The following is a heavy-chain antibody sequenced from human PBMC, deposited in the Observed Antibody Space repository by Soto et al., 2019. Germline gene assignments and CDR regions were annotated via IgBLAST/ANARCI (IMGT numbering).Heavy chain of an antibody. CDR2: INHSGST. CDR3: ARAGCSSTSCYEAKIDY. D-gene: IGHD2-2*01. Sequence: QVQLQQWGAGLLKPSETLSLTCAVYGGSFSGYYWSWIRQPPGKGLEWIGEINHSGSTNYNPSLKSRVTISVDTSKNQFSLKLSSVTAADTAVYYCARAGCSSTSCYEAKIDYWGQGTLVTVSS. V-gene: IGHV4-34*01. J-gene: IGHJ4*02. CDR1: GGSFSGYY.